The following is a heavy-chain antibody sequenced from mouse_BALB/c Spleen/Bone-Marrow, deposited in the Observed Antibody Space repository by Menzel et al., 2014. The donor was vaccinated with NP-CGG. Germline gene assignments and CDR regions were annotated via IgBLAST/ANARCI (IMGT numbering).Heavy chain of an antibody. CDR3: TRDHYYCGSSYWYFDV. V-gene: IGHV1S81*02. CDR2: INPSNGGT. D-gene: IGHD1-1*01. J-gene: IGHJ1*01. Sequence: VQLQQAGAELVKPGASVKLSCKASGYTFTSYYMYWVKQRPGQGLEWIGGINPSNGGTNFNEKFKSKATLTVDNSSSTAYMQLSNLTSEDSAVYYCTRDHYYCGSSYWYFDVWGAGTTVHVSS. CDR1: GYTFTSYY.